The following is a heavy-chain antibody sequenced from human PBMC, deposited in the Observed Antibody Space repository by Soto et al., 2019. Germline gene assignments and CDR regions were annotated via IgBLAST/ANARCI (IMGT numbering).Heavy chain of an antibody. V-gene: IGHV3-49*04. CDR3: VRGSFGYYGP. CDR1: GFSFGDYA. J-gene: IGHJ5*02. Sequence: GGSLRLSCTTSGFSFGDYAMTWVRQAPGKGLEWVGFIRNPGYGGTTEYATSVKGRFIISKDDSMSSAYLQLNSLKVDDSAVYYCVRGSFGYYGPWGQGTLVTVSS. CDR2: IRNPGYGGTT. D-gene: IGHD3-3*01.